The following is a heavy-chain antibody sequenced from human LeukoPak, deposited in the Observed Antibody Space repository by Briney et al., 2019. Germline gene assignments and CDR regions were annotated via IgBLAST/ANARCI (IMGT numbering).Heavy chain of an antibody. CDR2: SLGHTNSM. J-gene: IGHJ4*02. V-gene: IGHV3-11*01. CDR1: GFTFSDYS. D-gene: IGHD2/OR15-2a*01. CDR3: VWWDSTASHFYYFDY. Sequence: GGSLRLSCAASGFTFSDYSTSWIRQAPGKGLECVSYSLGHTNSMYYADSVKGRFTISRDNAKNSLYLQLNSLRAEDTAVYVRVWWDSTASHFYYFDYWGQGALVIVSS.